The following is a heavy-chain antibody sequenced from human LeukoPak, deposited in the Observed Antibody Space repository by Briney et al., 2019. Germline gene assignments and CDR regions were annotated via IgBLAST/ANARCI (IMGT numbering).Heavy chain of an antibody. CDR1: GGSISSYY. CDR3: ARGLRRVTTTPFDY. CDR2: VTHSGST. Sequence: PSETLSLTCTVSGGSISSYYWSWMRQPPGKGLEWIGEVTHSGSTNSNPSLEGRVTISVDTSKNQFSLKLTSVTAADTAVYYCARGLRRVTTTPFDYWGQGTLVTVSS. D-gene: IGHD4-17*01. V-gene: IGHV4-34*01. J-gene: IGHJ4*02.